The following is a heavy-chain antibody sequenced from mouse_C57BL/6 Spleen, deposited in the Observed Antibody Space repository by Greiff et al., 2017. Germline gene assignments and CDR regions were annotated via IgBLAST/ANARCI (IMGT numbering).Heavy chain of an antibody. CDR2: IAPENGDT. V-gene: IGHV14-4*01. D-gene: IGHD2-2*01. Sequence: EVKLQESGAELVRPGASVKLSCTASGFNIQDDYMHWVKQRPEQGLEWIGWIAPENGDTEYASKFQGKATITADTSSNTAYLQLSSLTSEDTAVYYCTTAYGYDVYFDYWGQGTTLTVSS. CDR3: TTAYGYDVYFDY. CDR1: GFNIQDDY. J-gene: IGHJ2*01.